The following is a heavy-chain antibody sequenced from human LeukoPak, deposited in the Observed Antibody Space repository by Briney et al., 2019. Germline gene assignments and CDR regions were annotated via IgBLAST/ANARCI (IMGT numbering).Heavy chain of an antibody. J-gene: IGHJ4*02. CDR3: ARDPSGYDILTGLQNADPRGY. CDR1: GGTFSSYA. CDR2: IIPILGIA. V-gene: IGHV1-69*04. D-gene: IGHD3-9*01. Sequence: GASVKVSCKASGGTFSSYAISWVRQAPGQGLEWMGRIIPILGIANYAQKFQGRVTITADKSTSTAYMELSSLRSEDTAVYYCARDPSGYDILTGLQNADPRGYWGQGTLVTVSS.